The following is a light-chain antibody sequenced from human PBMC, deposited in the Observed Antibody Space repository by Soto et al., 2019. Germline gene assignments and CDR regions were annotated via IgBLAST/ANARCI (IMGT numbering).Light chain of an antibody. CDR3: MQPLQSWT. V-gene: IGKV2-28*01. CDR2: LGS. Sequence: IVMTQSPLSLPVTPGGPSSIACRSSQSRPHSNGYNYSDWYLQXPGXSPXXLIHLGSNRASGVPDRFSGSGSGTDFTLKISRVEAEDVGVYYCMQPLQSWTFGQGTKVDIK. CDR1: QSRPHSNGYNY. J-gene: IGKJ1*01.